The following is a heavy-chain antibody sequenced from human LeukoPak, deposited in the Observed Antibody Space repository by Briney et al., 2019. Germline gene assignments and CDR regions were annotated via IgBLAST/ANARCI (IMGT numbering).Heavy chain of an antibody. D-gene: IGHD1-26*01. CDR1: GASVSGSAYY. Sequence: SETLSLTCTVSGASVSGSAYYWGWIRQPPGKGLEWTGNIYYSGSTYYNESLESRVTISIDMSKNQFSLKLNSVTAADTAMYYCAKSGGYGLIDYWGQGTLVTVSS. CDR2: IYYSGST. V-gene: IGHV4-39*01. CDR3: AKSGGYGLIDY. J-gene: IGHJ4*02.